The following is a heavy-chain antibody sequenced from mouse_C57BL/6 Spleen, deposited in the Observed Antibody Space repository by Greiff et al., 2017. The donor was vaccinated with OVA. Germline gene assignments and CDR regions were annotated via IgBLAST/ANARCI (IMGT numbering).Heavy chain of an antibody. CDR1: GFTFSDAW. CDR3: TSLLNWDLFAY. D-gene: IGHD4-1*02. Sequence: EVQVVESGGGLVQPGGSMKLSCAASGFTFSDAWMDWVRQSPEKGLEWVAEIRNKANNHATYYAESVKGRFTISRDDSKSSVYLQMNSLRAEDTGIYYCTSLLNWDLFAYWGQGTLVTVSA. J-gene: IGHJ3*01. CDR2: IRNKANNHAT. V-gene: IGHV6-6*01.